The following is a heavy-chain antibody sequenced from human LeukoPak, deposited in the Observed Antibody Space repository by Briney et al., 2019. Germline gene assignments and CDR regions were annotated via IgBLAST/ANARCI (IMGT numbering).Heavy chain of an antibody. CDR1: GGSISGYY. J-gene: IGHJ4*02. CDR3: ARGEQIDYVWGTYRYTGSTFDY. D-gene: IGHD3-16*02. V-gene: IGHV4-59*01. CDR2: IYYSGNT. Sequence: SETLSLTCTVSGGSISGYYWSWIRQPPGKGLEWIGYIYYSGNTNYNPSLKSRVTISVDTSKNQFSLKLISVTAADTAVYYCARGEQIDYVWGTYRYTGSTFDYWGQGTLVTVSS.